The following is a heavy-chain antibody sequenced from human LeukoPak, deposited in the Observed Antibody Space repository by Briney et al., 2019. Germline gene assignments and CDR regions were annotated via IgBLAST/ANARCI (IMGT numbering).Heavy chain of an antibody. CDR2: INPNSGGT. Sequence: ASVKVSCKASGYTFTGCYMHWVRQAPGQGLEWMGWINPNSGGTNYAQKFQGRVTMTRDTSISTAYMELSRLRSDDTAVYYCARGRADCSSTSCYKTYYYYYYMDVWGKGTTVTVSS. J-gene: IGHJ6*03. CDR1: GYTFTGCY. D-gene: IGHD2-2*02. V-gene: IGHV1-2*02. CDR3: ARGRADCSSTSCYKTYYYYYYMDV.